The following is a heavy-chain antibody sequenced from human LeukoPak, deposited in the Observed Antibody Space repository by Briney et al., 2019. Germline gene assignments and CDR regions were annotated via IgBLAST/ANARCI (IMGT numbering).Heavy chain of an antibody. CDR3: ARGFRLRYFDWLTALEAFDI. CDR1: GYTFTSYG. CDR2: ISAYNGNT. Sequence: ASVKVSCKASGYTFTSYGISWVRQAPGQGLEWMGWISAYNGNTNYAQKLQGRVTMTTDTSTSTAYMELRSLRSDDTAVYYCARGFRLRYFDWLTALEAFDIWGQGTMVTVSS. J-gene: IGHJ3*02. D-gene: IGHD3-9*01. V-gene: IGHV1-18*01.